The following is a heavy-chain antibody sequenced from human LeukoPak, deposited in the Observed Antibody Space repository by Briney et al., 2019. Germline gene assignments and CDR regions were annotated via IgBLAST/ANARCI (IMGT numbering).Heavy chain of an antibody. J-gene: IGHJ4*02. V-gene: IGHV4-59*01. CDR3: ARGDSLFDY. CDR2: IYYSGST. CDR1: GGSISSYY. Sequence: PSETLSLTCTVAGGSISSYYWSWIRQPPGKGLEWIGYIYYSGSTNYNPSLKSRVTISVDTSKNQFSLKLSSVTAADTAVYYCARGDSLFDYWGQGTLVTVSS. D-gene: IGHD2-15*01.